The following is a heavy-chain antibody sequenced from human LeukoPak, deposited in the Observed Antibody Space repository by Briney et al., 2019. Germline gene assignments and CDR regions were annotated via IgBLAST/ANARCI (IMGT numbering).Heavy chain of an antibody. CDR1: GFTFSSHS. Sequence: GGSLRLSCAASGFTFSSHSINWVCQAPGKGLEWIATMTVTNKIYYADSVKGRFTISRDNAENSVYLQMNSLRGEDTAVYSCARAQTLFWEFDGFDIWGRGTKVTVSS. V-gene: IGHV3-69-1*01. J-gene: IGHJ3*02. CDR3: ARAQTLFWEFDGFDI. CDR2: MTVTNKI. D-gene: IGHD3-3*01.